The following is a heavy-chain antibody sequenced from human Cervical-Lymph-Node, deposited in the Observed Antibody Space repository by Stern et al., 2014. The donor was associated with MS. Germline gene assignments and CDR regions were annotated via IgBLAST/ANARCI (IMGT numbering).Heavy chain of an antibody. CDR3: ARIYSPSSGWYRFDY. J-gene: IGHJ4*02. V-gene: IGHV2-70*04. D-gene: IGHD6-19*01. CDR2: IDLDDDK. Sequence: QVTLKESGPALVKPTQTLTLTCTFSGFSLSTSGMRVSWIRQPPGKALEWLALIDLDDDKFYSTSLKSRLTISKDTSKNQVVLTMPNMDPVDTATYYCARIYSPSSGWYRFDYGGQGTLVTVSS. CDR1: GFSLSTSGMR.